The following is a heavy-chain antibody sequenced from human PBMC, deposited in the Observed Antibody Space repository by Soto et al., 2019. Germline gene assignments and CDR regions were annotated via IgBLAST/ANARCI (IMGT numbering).Heavy chain of an antibody. V-gene: IGHV1-3*01. CDR1: GYTFTSYA. Sequence: ASVKVSCKASGYTFTSYAMHWVRQAPGQRLEWMGWINAGNGNTKYSQKFQGRVTITRDTSASTAYMELSSLRSEDTAVYYCARSSVVRGVISALDYWGQGTLVTVSS. D-gene: IGHD3-10*01. CDR2: INAGNGNT. J-gene: IGHJ4*02. CDR3: ARSSVVRGVISALDY.